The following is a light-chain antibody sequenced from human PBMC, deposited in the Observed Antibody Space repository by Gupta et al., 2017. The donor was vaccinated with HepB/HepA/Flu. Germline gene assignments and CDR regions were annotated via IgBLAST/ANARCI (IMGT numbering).Light chain of an antibody. CDR1: QTINNF. CDR2: AAS. Sequence: DIQMTQSPSSLSASVGDRVTITCRASQTINNFLNWYQQEPGRAPHLLIYAASTLQSGVPSRFSGSGSGTEFTLTISSLQLEDFGTYFCQQSFSRPQTFGQGTKVEI. CDR3: QQSFSRPQT. V-gene: IGKV1-39*01. J-gene: IGKJ1*01.